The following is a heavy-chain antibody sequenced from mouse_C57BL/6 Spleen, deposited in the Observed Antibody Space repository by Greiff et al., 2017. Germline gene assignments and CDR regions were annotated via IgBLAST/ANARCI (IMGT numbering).Heavy chain of an antibody. D-gene: IGHD2-3*01. V-gene: IGHV6-3*01. Sequence: EVKLMESGGGLVQPGGSMKLSCVASGFTFSNYWMNWVRQSPEKGLEWVAQIRLKSDNYATHYAESVKGRFTISRDESKSSVYLQMNNLRAEDTGIYYCTGSYDYAMDYWGQGTSVTVSS. CDR1: GFTFSNYW. J-gene: IGHJ4*01. CDR2: IRLKSDNYAT. CDR3: TGSYDYAMDY.